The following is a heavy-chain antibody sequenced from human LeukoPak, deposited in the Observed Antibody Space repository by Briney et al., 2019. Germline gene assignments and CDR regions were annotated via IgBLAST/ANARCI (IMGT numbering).Heavy chain of an antibody. D-gene: IGHD3-3*01. CDR2: ISSSSSYI. V-gene: IGHV3-21*01. Sequence: GGSLRLSCAASGFTFSSYSMNWVRQAPGKGLEWVSSISSSSSYIYYADSVEGRFTISRDNAKNSLYLQMNSLRAEDTAVYYCARDRGNLYYDFWSGQDFDYWGQGTLVTVSS. CDR1: GFTFSSYS. J-gene: IGHJ4*02. CDR3: ARDRGNLYYDFWSGQDFDY.